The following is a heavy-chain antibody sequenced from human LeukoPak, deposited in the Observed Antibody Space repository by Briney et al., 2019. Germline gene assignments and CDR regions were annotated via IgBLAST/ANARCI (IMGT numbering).Heavy chain of an antibody. CDR2: IIPIFGTA. D-gene: IGHD3-10*01. CDR1: GGTFSSYA. J-gene: IGHJ4*02. Sequence: RASVKVSCKASGGTFSSYAISWVRQAPGQGLEWMGGIIPIFGTANYAQKFQGRVTITADESTSTACMELSSLRSEDTAVYYCARDGGSGSYYNFDYWGQGTLVTVSS. CDR3: ARDGGSGSYYNFDY. V-gene: IGHV1-69*13.